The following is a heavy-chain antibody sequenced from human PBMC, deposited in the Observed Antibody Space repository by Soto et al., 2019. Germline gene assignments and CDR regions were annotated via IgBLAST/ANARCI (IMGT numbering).Heavy chain of an antibody. CDR1: GGSIISYY. D-gene: IGHD3-9*01. V-gene: IGHV4-59*01. CDR2: IYYSGST. J-gene: IGHJ6*02. Sequence: SETLSLTCTVSGGSIISYYWSWILQPPWKGLEWIGYIYYSGSTNYNPSLKSRVTISVDTSKNQFSLKLSSVTAADTAVYYCARDSRHYDILTGYYNYGMDVWGQGTTVTVSS. CDR3: ARDSRHYDILTGYYNYGMDV.